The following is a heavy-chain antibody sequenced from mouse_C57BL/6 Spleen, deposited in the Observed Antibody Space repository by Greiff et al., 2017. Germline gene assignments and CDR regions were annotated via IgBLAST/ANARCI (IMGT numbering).Heavy chain of an antibody. J-gene: IGHJ1*03. D-gene: IGHD2-5*01. CDR1: GYAFSSSW. CDR2: IYPGDGDT. V-gene: IGHV1-82*01. CDR3: ARSPYSNYEYFDV. Sequence: VKLMESGPELVKPGASVKISCKASGYAFSSSWMNWVKQRPGKGLEWIGRIYPGDGDTNYNGKFKGKATLTADKSSSTAYMQLSSLTSEDSAVYFCARSPYSNYEYFDVWGTGTTVTVSS.